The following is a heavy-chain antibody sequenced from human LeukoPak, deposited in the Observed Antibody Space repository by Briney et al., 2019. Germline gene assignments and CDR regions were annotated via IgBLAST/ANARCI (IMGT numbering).Heavy chain of an antibody. J-gene: IGHJ4*02. Sequence: GGTLRLSCAASGFTFSTYAMTWVRQAPGAGLEWVSAISSGYSTYYADSVRGRFIISRDNSKDTLYLQMNSLRAEDTAVYYCAKDFSQEGSHSVDYWGQGTLVTVSS. CDR3: AKDFSQEGSHSVDY. CDR2: ISSGYST. V-gene: IGHV3-23*01. D-gene: IGHD1-26*01. CDR1: GFTFSTYA.